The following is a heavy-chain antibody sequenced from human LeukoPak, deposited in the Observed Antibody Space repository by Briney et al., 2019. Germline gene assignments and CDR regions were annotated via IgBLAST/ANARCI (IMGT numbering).Heavy chain of an antibody. CDR2: IKEDGSVT. J-gene: IGHJ4*02. CDR1: GFTFSSFW. Sequence: PGGSLRLSCVGSGFTFSSFWMNWVRQVPGKGLEWLANIKEDGSVTTHVESVKSRFTISRDNAENVLYLQMNSLRVEDTGIYYCARGRPTPGTDYWGQGILVTVSS. D-gene: IGHD6-13*01. V-gene: IGHV3-7*04. CDR3: ARGRPTPGTDY.